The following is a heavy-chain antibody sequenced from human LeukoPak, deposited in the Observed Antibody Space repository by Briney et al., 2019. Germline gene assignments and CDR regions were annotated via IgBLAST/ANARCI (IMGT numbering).Heavy chain of an antibody. D-gene: IGHD5-18*01. Sequence: SETLSLTCTVSGGSIGSRRYYWGWIRQPPGKGLEWVGSFYYSGNTDYNPSLRSRLTMTVDTSKNQFSLKVTSVTAADTAVYYCARHRIQPPVLMDVWGQGTTVTVSS. CDR3: ARHRIQPPVLMDV. J-gene: IGHJ6*02. V-gene: IGHV4-39*01. CDR2: FYYSGNT. CDR1: GGSIGSRRYY.